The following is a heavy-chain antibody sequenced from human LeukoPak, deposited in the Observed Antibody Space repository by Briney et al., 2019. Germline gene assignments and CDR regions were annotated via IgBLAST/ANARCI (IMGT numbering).Heavy chain of an antibody. CDR3: ARGRAVDI. CDR2: IKEDGSEK. CDR1: GFTFRISNNW. J-gene: IGHJ3*02. Sequence: GGSLRLSCAVSGFTFRISNNWMTWVRQAPGKGLEWVANIKEDGSEKYYVDSVKGRFTISRDNAKNSVYLQMNSLRAEDTAVYFCARGRAVDIWGQGTMVTVSS. V-gene: IGHV3-7*04.